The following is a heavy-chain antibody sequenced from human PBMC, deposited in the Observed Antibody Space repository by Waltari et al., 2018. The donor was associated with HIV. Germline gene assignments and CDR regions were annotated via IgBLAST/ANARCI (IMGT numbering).Heavy chain of an antibody. D-gene: IGHD1-1*01. CDR3: AIQHNPLHNYYYGMDV. Sequence: EVQLLESGGGLVQPGGSLRLSCLASGFTFRNYGMTWVRQAPGKGLEWVSGLSGSGGSTHYADSVKGRFTISRDNSKDTLYLQMNTLRAEDTAVYYCAIQHNPLHNYYYGMDVWGQGTTVTVSS. V-gene: IGHV3-23*01. CDR1: GFTFRNYG. J-gene: IGHJ6*02. CDR2: LSGSGGST.